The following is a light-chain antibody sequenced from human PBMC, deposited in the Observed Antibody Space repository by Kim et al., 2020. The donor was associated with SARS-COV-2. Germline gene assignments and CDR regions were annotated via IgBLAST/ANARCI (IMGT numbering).Light chain of an antibody. V-gene: IGKV1-39*01. CDR3: QQSFTLPFS. CDR1: QTISTS. CDR2: DAS. Sequence: DIQITQSPSSLSASVGDRVTFTCRASQTISTSLNWYQQKPGKAPTVLIYDASSLKGGVPSRFSGSGSGTDFTLTISSLQPEDSATYFCQQSFTLPFSFAQGTKLEI. J-gene: IGKJ2*03.